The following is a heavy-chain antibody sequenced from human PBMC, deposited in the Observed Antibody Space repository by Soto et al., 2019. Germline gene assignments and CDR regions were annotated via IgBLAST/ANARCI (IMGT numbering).Heavy chain of an antibody. CDR3: ARGRGSTGYLGREHYFDY. CDR2: IDIGGNA. D-gene: IGHD2-2*01. Sequence: HPGGSLRLSCAASGFSVTNNYMNWVRQAPGKGLEWVSIIDIGGNAYYADSVKDRFTISRDNSRNTLYLHMDSLRAEDTAVYYCARGRGSTGYLGREHYFDYWGQGTLVTVSS. V-gene: IGHV3-66*01. J-gene: IGHJ4*02. CDR1: GFSVTNNY.